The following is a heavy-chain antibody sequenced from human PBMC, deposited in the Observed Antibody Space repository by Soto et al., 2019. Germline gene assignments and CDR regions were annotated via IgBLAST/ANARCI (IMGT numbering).Heavy chain of an antibody. CDR1: RGSISSGTNY. CDR2: ISYSGST. Sequence: SETLSLTCTVSRGSISSGTNYWAWIRQPPGKGLEWIANISYSGSTYYNPSLKSRITISVDTSKTQFSLILSSVTAADTAVFYCAREVNNYYGMDVWGQGTTVTVSS. V-gene: IGHV4-39*07. CDR3: AREVNNYYGMDV. J-gene: IGHJ6*02.